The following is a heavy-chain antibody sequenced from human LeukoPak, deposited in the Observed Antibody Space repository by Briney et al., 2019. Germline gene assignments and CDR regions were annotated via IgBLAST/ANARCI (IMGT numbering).Heavy chain of an antibody. CDR2: IIPIFGTA. J-gene: IGHJ4*02. D-gene: IGHD2-15*01. V-gene: IGHV1-69*13. Sequence: ASVKVSCKASGGTFSGYAISWVRQAPGQGLEWMGGIIPIFGTANYAQKFQGRVTITADESTSTAYMELSSLRSEDTAVYYCARVGRVVGQPVFDYWGQGTLVTVSS. CDR1: GGTFSGYA. CDR3: ARVGRVVGQPVFDY.